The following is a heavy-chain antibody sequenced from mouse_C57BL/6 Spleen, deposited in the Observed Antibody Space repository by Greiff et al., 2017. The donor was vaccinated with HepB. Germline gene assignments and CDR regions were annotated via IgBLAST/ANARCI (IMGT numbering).Heavy chain of an antibody. D-gene: IGHD2-1*01. J-gene: IGHJ3*01. CDR2: IHPNSGST. CDR3: ASYYGPFAY. V-gene: IGHV1-64*01. CDR1: GYTFTSYW. Sequence: QVQLKQPGAELVKPGASVKLSCKASGYTFTSYWMHWVKQRPGQGLEWIGMIHPNSGSTNYNEKFKSKATLTVDKSSSTAYMQLSSLTSEDSAVYYCASYYGPFAYWGQGTLVTVSA.